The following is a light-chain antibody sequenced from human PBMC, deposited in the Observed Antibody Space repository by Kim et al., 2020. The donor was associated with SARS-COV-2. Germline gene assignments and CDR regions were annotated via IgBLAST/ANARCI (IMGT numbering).Light chain of an antibody. CDR3: QAWDSSTVV. CDR1: KLGDKY. J-gene: IGLJ2*01. Sequence: VSPVQTASITCSGDKLGDKYASWYQQKPGQSPVLVIYQDTKRPSGIPERFSGSNSGNTATLTISGTQAMDEADYYCQAWDSSTVVFGGGTQLTVL. CDR2: QDT. V-gene: IGLV3-1*01.